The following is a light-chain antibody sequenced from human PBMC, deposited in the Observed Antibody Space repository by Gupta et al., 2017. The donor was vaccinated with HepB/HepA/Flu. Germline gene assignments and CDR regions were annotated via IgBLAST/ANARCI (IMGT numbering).Light chain of an antibody. V-gene: IGLV3-1*01. CDR1: KLGNKY. J-gene: IGLJ2*01. CDR3: QSWDSSTEV. Sequence: SYELTQPPSVSVSPGQTASISCSGDKLGNKYACWYQQKPGQSPVLVIYQDTKRPSGIPERFSGSNSGNTATLTISGTQPMDEANYYCQSWDSSTEVFGGGTKLTVL. CDR2: QDT.